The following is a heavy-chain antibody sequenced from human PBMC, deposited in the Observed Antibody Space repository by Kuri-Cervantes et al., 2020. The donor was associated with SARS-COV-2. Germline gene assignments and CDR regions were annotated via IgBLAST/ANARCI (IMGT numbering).Heavy chain of an antibody. CDR3: ARRSWAYYFDF. D-gene: IGHD7-27*01. CDR2: IYYSGST. J-gene: IGHJ4*01. CDR1: GGSISSSSYY. Sequence: SETLSLTCTVSGGSISSSSYYWGWIRQPPGKGLEWIGSIYYSGSTYYNPSLKSRVTISVDTSKNQFSLKLSSVTATDAAVYYCARRSWAYYFDFWGQGSLVTVSS. V-gene: IGHV4-39*01.